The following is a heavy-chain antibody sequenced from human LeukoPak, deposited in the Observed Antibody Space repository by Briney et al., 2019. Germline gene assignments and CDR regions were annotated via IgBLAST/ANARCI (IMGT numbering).Heavy chain of an antibody. CDR1: GFTFSRHS. CDR2: ISISSSSI. Sequence: PGGSLRLSCAASGFTFSRHSMNWVRQAPGKGLEWVSSISISSSSIYYADSVKGRFTISRDNAKRSVYLQMNSLGVEDTAIYYCARDIHSVAFDIWGQGTVVTVSS. J-gene: IGHJ3*02. CDR3: ARDIHSVAFDI. V-gene: IGHV3-21*01.